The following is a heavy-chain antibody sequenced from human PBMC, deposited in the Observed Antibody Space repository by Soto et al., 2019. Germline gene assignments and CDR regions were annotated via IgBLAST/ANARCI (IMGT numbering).Heavy chain of an antibody. J-gene: IGHJ4*02. CDR2: IYHSGNT. CDR3: ARDLGIGSSGPFDY. D-gene: IGHD6-13*01. CDR1: GDSITDYY. V-gene: IGHV4-59*01. Sequence: QVQLQESGPGLVKPSETLSLTCTVSGDSITDYYWSWIRQAPGKGLEWIGFIYHSGNTNYKSSLKGRVTMSMDTSKSQFILKLTSVTAADTAVYYCARDLGIGSSGPFDYWGQGALVTVSS.